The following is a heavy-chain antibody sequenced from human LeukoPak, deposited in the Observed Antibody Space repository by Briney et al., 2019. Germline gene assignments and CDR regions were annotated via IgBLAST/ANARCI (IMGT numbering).Heavy chain of an antibody. CDR3: ARIVPTAIYFDY. Sequence: PSQTLPLTCTVSGGSISSGDYYWSWIRQPPGKGLEWIGYIYYSGSTYYNPSLKSRVTISVDTSKNQFSLNLSSVTAADTAVYYCARIVPTAIYFDYWGQGTLVTVSS. CDR2: IYYSGST. D-gene: IGHD2-2*02. CDR1: GGSISSGDYY. J-gene: IGHJ4*02. V-gene: IGHV4-30-4*01.